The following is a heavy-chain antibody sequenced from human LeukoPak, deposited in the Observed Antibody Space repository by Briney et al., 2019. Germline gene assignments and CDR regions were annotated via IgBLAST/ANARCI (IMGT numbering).Heavy chain of an antibody. CDR1: GGSISSYY. D-gene: IGHD6-13*01. J-gene: IGHJ4*02. Sequence: KPSETLSLTCTVSGGSISSYYWSWIRQPPGKGLEWIGYIYYSGSTNYNPSLKSRVTISVDTSKNQFSLKLSSVTAADTAVYYCARVSSSWYPWYFDYWGQGTLVTVSS. CDR2: IYYSGST. CDR3: ARVSSSWYPWYFDY. V-gene: IGHV4-59*01.